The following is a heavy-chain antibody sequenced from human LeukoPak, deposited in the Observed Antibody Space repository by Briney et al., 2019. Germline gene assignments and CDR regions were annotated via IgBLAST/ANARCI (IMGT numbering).Heavy chain of an antibody. CDR1: GYTFTSYG. J-gene: IGHJ4*02. Sequence: ASVKVSCKASGYTFTSYGISWVRQAPGQGLEWMGWISAYNGNTNYAQKLQGRVTMTTDTSTSTAYMELRSLRSDDTAVYYCARASRVLMVYAIPLLDYWGRGTLVTVSS. D-gene: IGHD2-8*01. CDR3: ARASRVLMVYAIPLLDY. CDR2: ISAYNGNT. V-gene: IGHV1-18*01.